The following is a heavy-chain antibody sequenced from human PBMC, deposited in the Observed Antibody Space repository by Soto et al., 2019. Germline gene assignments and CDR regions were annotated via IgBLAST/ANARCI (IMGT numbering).Heavy chain of an antibody. V-gene: IGHV2-5*02. J-gene: IGHJ4*02. CDR1: GFSLSTTRVG. D-gene: IGHD6-19*01. Sequence: QITLKESGPTLVKPTQTLTLTCTFSGFSLSTTRVGVGWIRQPPGKALEWLALIYWDDDKRYSPSLKSRLTITKDTSKNQLVLTMTNMDPVDTATYYCAHSVVAGLGYYFDYWGQGTLVTVSS. CDR2: IYWDDDK. CDR3: AHSVVAGLGYYFDY.